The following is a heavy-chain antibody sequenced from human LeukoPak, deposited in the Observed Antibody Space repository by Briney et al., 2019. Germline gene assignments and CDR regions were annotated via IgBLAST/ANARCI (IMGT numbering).Heavy chain of an antibody. CDR3: ARRIPREADAFDI. CDR2: IYYSGST. D-gene: IGHD1-26*01. V-gene: IGHV4-59*08. J-gene: IGHJ3*02. Sequence: SETLSLTCTVSGGSISSYYWSWIRQPPGKGLEWIGYIYYSGSTNYNPSLKSRVTISVDTPKNQFSLKLSSVTAADTAVYYCARRIPREADAFDIWGQGTMVTVSS. CDR1: GGSISSYY.